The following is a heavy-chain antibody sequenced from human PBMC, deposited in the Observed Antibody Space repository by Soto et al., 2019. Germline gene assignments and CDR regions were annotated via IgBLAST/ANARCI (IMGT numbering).Heavy chain of an antibody. CDR1: GLTVSSNY. Sequence: EVQLVETGGGLIQPGGSLRLSCAVSGLTVSSNYMSWVRQAPGKGLEWVSVIYSDGGTYYADSVKGRFTISKDHSKNTLYLQMSRLRAEDTAMYYCASMVRGAPVGFWGQGTLVTVSS. CDR3: ASMVRGAPVGF. D-gene: IGHD3-10*01. CDR2: IYSDGGT. V-gene: IGHV3-53*02. J-gene: IGHJ4*02.